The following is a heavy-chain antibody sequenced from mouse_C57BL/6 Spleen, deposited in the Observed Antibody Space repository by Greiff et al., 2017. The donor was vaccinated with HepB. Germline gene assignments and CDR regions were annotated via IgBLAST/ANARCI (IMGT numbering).Heavy chain of an antibody. V-gene: IGHV1-55*01. Sequence: VQLQQSGAELVKPGASVKMSCKASGYTFTSYWITWVKQRPGQGLEWIGDIYPGSGSTNYNEKFKSKATLTVDTSSSTAYMQLSSLTSEDSAVYYCARADLVYDGYYENFDVWGTGTTVTVSS. CDR2: IYPGSGST. CDR1: GYTFTSYW. J-gene: IGHJ1*03. D-gene: IGHD2-3*01. CDR3: ARADLVYDGYYENFDV.